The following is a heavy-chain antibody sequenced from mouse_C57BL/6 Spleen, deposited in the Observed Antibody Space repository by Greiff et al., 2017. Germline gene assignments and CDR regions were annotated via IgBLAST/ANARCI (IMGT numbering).Heavy chain of an antibody. V-gene: IGHV1-69*01. CDR1: GYTFTSYW. CDR2: INPSDSYT. Sequence: QVQLQQPGAELVMPGASVKLSCKASGYTFTSYWMHWVKQRPGQGLEWIGEINPSDSYTNYNQKFKGKSTLTVDKSSSTAYMQLSSLTSEDSAVYYCARWVYDYYAMDYWGQGTSVTVSS. J-gene: IGHJ4*01. D-gene: IGHD2-3*01. CDR3: ARWVYDYYAMDY.